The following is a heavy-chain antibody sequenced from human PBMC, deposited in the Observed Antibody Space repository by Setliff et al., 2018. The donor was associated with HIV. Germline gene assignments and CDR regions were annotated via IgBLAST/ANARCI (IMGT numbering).Heavy chain of an antibody. CDR2: IFRAGNA. D-gene: IGHD3-16*02. CDR1: GGSINSGAYL. CDR3: ARGRFVGFDY. V-gene: IGHV4-61*02. Sequence: KASETLSLTCTVSGGSINSGAYLWAWIRQPAGKGLEWIGRIFRAGNATYNPSLKSRAILSVDTSQNQFSLQLKHVTAADTAVYYCARGRFVGFDYWGQGTLVTVSS. J-gene: IGHJ4*02.